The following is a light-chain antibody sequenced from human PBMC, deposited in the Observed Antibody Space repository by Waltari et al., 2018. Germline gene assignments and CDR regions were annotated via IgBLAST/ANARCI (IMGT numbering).Light chain of an antibody. J-gene: IGLJ2*01. CDR1: SGHSTYT. CDR2: VNSDGTH. Sequence: QLVLTQSPSASASLGASVKLTCTLSSGHSTYTIAWHQQQPEKGPRYLMRVNSDGTHSKGDGFPDRFSCSTSGGERHLTISSLQSEDEADYYCQTWGTGTVVFGGGTKLTVL. CDR3: QTWGTGTVV. V-gene: IGLV4-69*01.